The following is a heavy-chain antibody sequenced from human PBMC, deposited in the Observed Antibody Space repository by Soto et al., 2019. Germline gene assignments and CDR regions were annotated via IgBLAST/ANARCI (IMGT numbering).Heavy chain of an antibody. D-gene: IGHD4-4*01. Sequence: SETLSLTCAVYGGSFSGYYWSWIRQPPGKGLEWIGEIDHSGSTNYNPSLKSRVTISVDTSKNQFSLKLSSVTAADTAVYYCARGSNYNAFDIWGQGTMVTVSS. J-gene: IGHJ3*02. CDR3: ARGSNYNAFDI. V-gene: IGHV4-34*01. CDR2: IDHSGST. CDR1: GGSFSGYY.